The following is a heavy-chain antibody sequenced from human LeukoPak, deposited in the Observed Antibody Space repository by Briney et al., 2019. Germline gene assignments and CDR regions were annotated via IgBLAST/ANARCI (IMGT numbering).Heavy chain of an antibody. CDR3: APSEDYYDSSGYHY. V-gene: IGHV3-30*02. J-gene: IGHJ4*02. CDR1: GFTFSSYG. Sequence: PGGSLRLSCAASGFTFSSYGMHWVRQAPGKGLEWVAFIRYDGSNKYYADSVKGRFTISRDNSKNTLYLQMNSLRAEDTAVYYCAPSEDYYDSSGYHYWGQGTLVTVSS. CDR2: IRYDGSNK. D-gene: IGHD3-22*01.